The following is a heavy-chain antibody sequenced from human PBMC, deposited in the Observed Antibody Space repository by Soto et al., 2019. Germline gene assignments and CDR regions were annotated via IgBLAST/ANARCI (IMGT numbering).Heavy chain of an antibody. CDR2: ISYDGSNK. CDR1: GFTFSSYG. D-gene: IGHD3-22*01. Sequence: QVQLVESGGGVVQPGRSLRLSCAASGFTFSSYGMHWVRQAPGKGLEWVAVISYDGSNKYYADSVKGRFTISRDNSKNTLYLQMNSLRAEDTAVYYCTKWLGAFDIWGQGTIVTVSS. V-gene: IGHV3-30*18. CDR3: TKWLGAFDI. J-gene: IGHJ3*02.